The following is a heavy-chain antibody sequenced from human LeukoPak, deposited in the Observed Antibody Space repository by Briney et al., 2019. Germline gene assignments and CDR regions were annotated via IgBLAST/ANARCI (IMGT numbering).Heavy chain of an antibody. CDR3: ARDWGRRGIVGPFIDY. D-gene: IGHD1-26*01. V-gene: IGHV1-2*02. Sequence: ASVKVSCKASGYTFTGYYMHWVRQAPGQGLEWMGWINPNSGGTNYAQKFQGRVTMTRDTSISTAYMELSRLRSDDTAVYYCARDWGRRGIVGPFIDYWGQGTLVTVSS. CDR2: INPNSGGT. CDR1: GYTFTGYY. J-gene: IGHJ4*02.